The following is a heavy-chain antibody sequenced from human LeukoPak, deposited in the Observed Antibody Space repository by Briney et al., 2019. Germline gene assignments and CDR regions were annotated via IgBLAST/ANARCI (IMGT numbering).Heavy chain of an antibody. J-gene: IGHJ4*02. CDR3: SLMLRGTYYLDY. CDR2: VYSGGTT. V-gene: IGHV3-53*01. Sequence: GGSLRLSCAASGFTVSSNYMSWVRQAPGKGLEWVSVVYSGGTTYYTDSVKGRFIISRDNSKNTLYLQMNSLRAEDTAMYYCSLMLRGTYYLDYWGQGTLVTVSS. D-gene: IGHD3-10*01. CDR1: GFTVSSNY.